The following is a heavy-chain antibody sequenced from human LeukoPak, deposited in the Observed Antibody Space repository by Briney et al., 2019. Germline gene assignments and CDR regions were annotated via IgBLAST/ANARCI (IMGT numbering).Heavy chain of an antibody. CDR3: TGTHFHDNSGYSQFDY. D-gene: IGHD3-22*01. CDR1: ESPFSGSA. V-gene: IGHV3-73*01. J-gene: IGHJ4*02. CDR2: IRSTVNDYAT. Sequence: GGSLRLSCAASESPFSGSALHWVRQASGKGLEWVGRIRSTVNDYATAYAASVKGRFTISRDDSKNTAYLQMNYLKAEDTAVYYCTGTHFHDNSGYSQFDYWGQGTLVTVSS.